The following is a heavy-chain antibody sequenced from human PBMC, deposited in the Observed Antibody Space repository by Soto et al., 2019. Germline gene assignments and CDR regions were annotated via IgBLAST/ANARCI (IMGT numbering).Heavy chain of an antibody. CDR1: GGSISSSNW. Sequence: QVQLQESGPGLVKPSGTLSLTCAVSGGSISSSNWWSWVRQPPGKGLEWIGEIYHSGSTNYNPSLKSRVTRSVDKSKNQFSLKLSSVTAADTAVYYCARAGRGYCSGGSCYSGRHGIAVWGQGTTVTVSS. V-gene: IGHV4-4*02. D-gene: IGHD2-15*01. CDR3: ARAGRGYCSGGSCYSGRHGIAV. CDR2: IYHSGST. J-gene: IGHJ6*02.